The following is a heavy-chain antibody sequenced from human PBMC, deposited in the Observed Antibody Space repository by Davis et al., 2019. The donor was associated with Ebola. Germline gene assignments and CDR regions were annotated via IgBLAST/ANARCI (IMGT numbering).Heavy chain of an antibody. CDR1: GGSISSGGYS. J-gene: IGHJ6*02. CDR3: ARGRIAGYLNYYYYYGMDV. Sequence: MPSETLSLTCAVSGGSISSGGYSWSWIRQPPGKGLEWIGYIYHSGSTYYNPSLKSRVTISVDRSKNQFSLKLSSVTAADTAVYYCARGRIAGYLNYYYYYGMDVWGQGTTVTVSS. V-gene: IGHV4-30-2*01. D-gene: IGHD6-13*01. CDR2: IYHSGST.